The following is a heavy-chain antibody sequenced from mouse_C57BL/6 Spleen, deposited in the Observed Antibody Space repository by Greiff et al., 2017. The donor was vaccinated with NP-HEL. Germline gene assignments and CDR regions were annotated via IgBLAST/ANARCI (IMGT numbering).Heavy chain of an antibody. V-gene: IGHV1-5*01. Sequence: EVKLVESGTVLARPGASVKMSCKTSGYTFTSYWMHWVKQRPGQGLEWIGAIYPGNSDTSYNQKFKGKAKLTAVTSASTAYMELSSLTNEDSAVYYCTSGSIEDYAMDYWGQGTSVTVSS. J-gene: IGHJ4*01. CDR1: GYTFTSYW. CDR3: TSGSIEDYAMDY. D-gene: IGHD2-10*02. CDR2: IYPGNSDT.